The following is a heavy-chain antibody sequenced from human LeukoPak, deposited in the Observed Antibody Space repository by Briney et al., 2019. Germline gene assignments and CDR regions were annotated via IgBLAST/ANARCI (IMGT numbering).Heavy chain of an antibody. CDR1: GFTFSSHG. J-gene: IGHJ4*02. Sequence: EGSLRLSCAASGFTFSSHGMHWVRQAPGKGLEWVAVISYDGSNKYYADSVKGRFTISRDNSKDTLYLQMSSVRVDDTAVYYCARDRGRYYDSRGFYWGYYFDSWGQGILVTVST. CDR3: ARDRGRYYDSRGFYWGYYFDS. D-gene: IGHD3-22*01. V-gene: IGHV3-30*03. CDR2: ISYDGSNK.